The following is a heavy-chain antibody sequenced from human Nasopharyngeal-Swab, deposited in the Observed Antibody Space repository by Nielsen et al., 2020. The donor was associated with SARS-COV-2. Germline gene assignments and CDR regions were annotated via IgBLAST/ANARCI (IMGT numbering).Heavy chain of an antibody. CDR3: ARGKIGCSSTSCYGFWFDP. CDR1: GGSISSYY. V-gene: IGHV4-59*12. Sequence: GSLRLSCTVSGGSISSYYWSWIRQPPGKGLEWIGYIYYSGSTNYNPSLKSRVTISVDTSKNQFSLKLSSVTAADTAVYYCARGKIGCSSTSCYGFWFDPWGQGTLVTVSS. J-gene: IGHJ5*02. CDR2: IYYSGST. D-gene: IGHD2-2*01.